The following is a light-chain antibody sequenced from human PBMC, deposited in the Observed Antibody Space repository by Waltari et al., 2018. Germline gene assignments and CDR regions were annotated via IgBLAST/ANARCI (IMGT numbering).Light chain of an antibody. CDR1: IIEAET. CDR2: YDS. Sequence: SYVLTQPPSVSVAAGQTARMTCGGKIIEAETVHWYQQRPGQAPILVISYDSDRPSGIPERFSGSNSGNTATLTISRVEAGDEADYYCQVWESGTDHHVEFGGGTKLTVL. V-gene: IGLV3-21*01. CDR3: QVWESGTDHHVE. J-gene: IGLJ2*01.